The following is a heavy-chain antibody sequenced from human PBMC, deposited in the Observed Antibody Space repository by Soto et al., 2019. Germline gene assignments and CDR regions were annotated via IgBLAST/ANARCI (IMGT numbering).Heavy chain of an antibody. D-gene: IGHD3-10*01. V-gene: IGHV1-18*01. CDR3: ARDFLSTIDPGGY. Sequence: ASVKVSCKASGYTFTSYGISWVRQAPGQGLEWMGWISAYNGNTNYAQKLQGRVTMTRDTSTSTVYMELSSLRSEDTAVYYCARDFLSTIDPGGYWGQGTLVTVSS. J-gene: IGHJ4*02. CDR2: ISAYNGNT. CDR1: GYTFTSYG.